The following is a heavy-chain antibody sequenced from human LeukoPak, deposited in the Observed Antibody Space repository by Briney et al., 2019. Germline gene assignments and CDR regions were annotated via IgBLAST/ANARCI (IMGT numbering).Heavy chain of an antibody. CDR1: GYSFTSYW. D-gene: IGHD2-2*01. Sequence: GESLKISCNGSGYSFTSYWIGWVRQLPGGRLGRVWIIYPGDSDTRYSPSFQGQVTISADKSISTAYLQWNSLKASDSVMYYCASCGSTRCHSYYMDVWGKGTTVTVSS. V-gene: IGHV5-51*01. J-gene: IGHJ6*03. CDR2: IYPGDSDT. CDR3: ASCGSTRCHSYYMDV.